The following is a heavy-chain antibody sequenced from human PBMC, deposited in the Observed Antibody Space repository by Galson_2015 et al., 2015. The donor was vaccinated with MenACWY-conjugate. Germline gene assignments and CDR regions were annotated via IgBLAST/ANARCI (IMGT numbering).Heavy chain of an antibody. CDR3: PRENDWNLWD. D-gene: IGHD1-1*01. CDR2: INSKSYDETT. V-gene: IGHV3-15*01. CDR1: GFTFNNAG. Sequence: SLRLSCTASGFTFNNAGMRWVRRAPGQGLEWIGRINSKSYDETTEYAAPVEGRFTIAKDASRNTLSLQMYSLKTEDTDVYYCPRENDWNLWDWGQGTLVTVSS. J-gene: IGHJ4*02.